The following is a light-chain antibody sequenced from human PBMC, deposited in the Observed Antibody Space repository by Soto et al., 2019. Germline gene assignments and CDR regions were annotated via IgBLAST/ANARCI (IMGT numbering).Light chain of an antibody. CDR1: SSNIGSNT. Sequence: QPVLTQPPSASETPGQRVTISCSGSSSNIGSNTVNWYQQLPGTAPKLLIYSNNQRPSGVPDRFSGSKSGTSASLAISGLQSEDEADYYCAAWDDSLNGVVFGGGTKVTVL. CDR3: AAWDDSLNGVV. CDR2: SNN. V-gene: IGLV1-44*01. J-gene: IGLJ2*01.